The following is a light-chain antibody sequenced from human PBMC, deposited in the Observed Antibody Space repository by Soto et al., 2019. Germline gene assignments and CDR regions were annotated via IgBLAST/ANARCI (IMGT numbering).Light chain of an antibody. CDR3: QQNNKWPPVT. J-gene: IGKJ4*01. V-gene: IGKV3-15*01. Sequence: EVVMTPSPATVFISTGEGVTLSCRASQTISNDLAWYQQKPGQAPRLLIYGASTRATGVPARFSGGGSGTEFTLTISSLQSEDFAFYYCQQNNKWPPVTFGGGTKVDIK. CDR2: GAS. CDR1: QTISND.